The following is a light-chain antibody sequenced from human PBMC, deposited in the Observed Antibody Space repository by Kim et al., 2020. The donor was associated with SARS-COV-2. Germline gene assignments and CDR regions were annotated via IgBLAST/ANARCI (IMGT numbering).Light chain of an antibody. J-gene: IGKJ4*01. CDR2: AAS. Sequence: DIQMTQYPSSLSASVGDRVTINCRASQNIGKNLNWYQQKSGKVPKVLIFAASFFANWGPITVQCSGSGTDFTLSINSLHPEDIATYYCQQSYSLVTFGGGTKVDIK. CDR3: QQSYSLVT. CDR1: QNIGKN. V-gene: IGKV1-39*01.